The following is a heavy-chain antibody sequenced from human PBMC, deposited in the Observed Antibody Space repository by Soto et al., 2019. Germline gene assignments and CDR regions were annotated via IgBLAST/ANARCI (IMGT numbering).Heavy chain of an antibody. CDR2: IDPGESYT. J-gene: IGHJ6*02. Sequence: GESLKISCKGSGYSFTSYWINWVRQVPGRGLEWMGRIDPGESYTNYSPSFQGHVTISADKSISTAYLQWSSLKASDTAMYYCASRIAVAGTGYYGMDVWGQGTTVTVSS. CDR3: ASRIAVAGTGYYGMDV. V-gene: IGHV5-10-1*01. CDR1: GYSFTSYW. D-gene: IGHD6-19*01.